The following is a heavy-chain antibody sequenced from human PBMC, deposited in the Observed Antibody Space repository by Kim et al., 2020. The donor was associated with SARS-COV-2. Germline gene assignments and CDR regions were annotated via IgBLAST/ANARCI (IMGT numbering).Heavy chain of an antibody. D-gene: IGHD1-26*01. CDR3: AKSLTGSYLNVMDV. J-gene: IGHJ6*02. CDR2: ISHSGGNK. CDR1: GFTFSTYC. V-gene: IGHV3-23*01. Sequence: GGSLRLSCAASGFTFSTYCMSWVRQAPGKGLEAVSGISHSGGNKYATDSVKGRFSISRDNSRNTLYLQMNSLRAEDTAIYYCAKSLTGSYLNVMDVWG.